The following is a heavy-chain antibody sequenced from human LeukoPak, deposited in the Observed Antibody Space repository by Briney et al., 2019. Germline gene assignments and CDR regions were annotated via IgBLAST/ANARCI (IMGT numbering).Heavy chain of an antibody. CDR3: AKDRTADGVAAAGGFFDY. Sequence: GGSLRLSCAASGFTFSSYGMHWVRQAPGKGLEWVAFIRYDGSNKYYADSVKGRFTISRDNSKNTLYLQMNSLRAGDTAVYYCAKDRTADGVAAAGGFFDYWGQGTLVTVSS. J-gene: IGHJ4*02. V-gene: IGHV3-30*02. CDR2: IRYDGSNK. D-gene: IGHD6-13*01. CDR1: GFTFSSYG.